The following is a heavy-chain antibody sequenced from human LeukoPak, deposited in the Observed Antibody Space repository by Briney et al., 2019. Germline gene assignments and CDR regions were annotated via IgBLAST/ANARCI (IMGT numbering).Heavy chain of an antibody. J-gene: IGHJ6*03. CDR1: GYRFASYG. V-gene: IGHV1-18*01. CDR3: AREGDIYGHYSYYYMDV. CDR2: ISVYNGNT. Sequence: ASVKVSCKASGYRFASYGFSWVRQAPGQGLEWMGWISVYNGNTNYAQKFQGRVTMTTDTSTSTAYMELRSLRSDDTAVYYCAREGDIYGHYSYYYMDVWGKGTTVTVSS. D-gene: IGHD5-18*01.